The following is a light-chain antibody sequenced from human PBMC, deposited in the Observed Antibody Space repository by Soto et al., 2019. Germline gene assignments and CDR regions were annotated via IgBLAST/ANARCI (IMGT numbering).Light chain of an antibody. Sequence: EIVLTQSPSTLSSFAGDRVTISCRASHCINTRLAWYQQKPGKAPRLLIYHSSIRAAGIPSRFSASGSGTDFTLTISGVQTEDFALYYCHQRHSLPRTFGQGTNVEI. V-gene: IGKV3-11*01. CDR2: HSS. CDR3: HQRHSLPRT. CDR1: HCINTR. J-gene: IGKJ1*01.